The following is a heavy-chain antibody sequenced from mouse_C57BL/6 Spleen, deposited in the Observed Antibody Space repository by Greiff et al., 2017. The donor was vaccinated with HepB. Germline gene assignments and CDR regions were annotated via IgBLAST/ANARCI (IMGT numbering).Heavy chain of an antibody. V-gene: IGHV1-82*01. D-gene: IGHD1-1*01. CDR1: GYAFSSSW. CDR3: ARWDWNYYGSSYGY. CDR2: IYPGDGDT. J-gene: IGHJ2*01. Sequence: QVQLKESGPELVKPGASVKISCKASGYAFSSSWMNWVKQRPGKGLEWIGRIYPGDGDTNYNGKFKGKATLTADKSSSTAYMQLSSLTSEDSAVYFCARWDWNYYGSSYGYWGQGTTLTVSS.